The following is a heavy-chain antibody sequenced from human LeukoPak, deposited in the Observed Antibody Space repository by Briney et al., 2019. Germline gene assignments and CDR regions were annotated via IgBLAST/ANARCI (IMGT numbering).Heavy chain of an antibody. CDR3: ARDLMAYCSSTSCGGLDY. V-gene: IGHV3-30-3*01. J-gene: IGHJ4*02. CDR1: GFTFSSYA. D-gene: IGHD2-2*01. CDR2: ISYDGSNK. Sequence: GRSLRLSCAASGFTFSSYAIHWVRQAPGKGLEWVAVISYDGSNKYYADSVKGRFTISRDNAKNSLYLQMNSLRAEDTAVYYCARDLMAYCSSTSCGGLDYWGQGTLVTVSS.